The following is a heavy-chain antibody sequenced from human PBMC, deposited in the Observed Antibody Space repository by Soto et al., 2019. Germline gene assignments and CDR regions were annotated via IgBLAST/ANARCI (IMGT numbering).Heavy chain of an antibody. J-gene: IGHJ3*02. CDR2: IYYSGST. Sequence: QLQLQESGPGLVKPSETLSLTCTVSGGSISSSSYYWGWIRQPPGKGLEWIGSIYYSGSTYYNPSLKSRVTISVDTSKTQFSLKLSSVTAADTAVYYCARRVYCSGGSCYYPAFDIWGQGTMVTVSS. V-gene: IGHV4-39*01. CDR3: ARRVYCSGGSCYYPAFDI. D-gene: IGHD2-15*01. CDR1: GGSISSSSYY.